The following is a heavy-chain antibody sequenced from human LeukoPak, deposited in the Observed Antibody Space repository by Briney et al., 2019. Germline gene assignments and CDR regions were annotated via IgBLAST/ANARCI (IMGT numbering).Heavy chain of an antibody. CDR1: GYTFTSYG. CDR3: ARVFGYYGMDV. J-gene: IGHJ6*02. D-gene: IGHD3-16*01. Sequence: ASVKVSCKASGYTFTSYGISWVRQAPGQGLEWMGWISAYNGSTNYAQKLQGRVTMTTDTSTSTAYMELRSLRSDGTAVYYCARVFGYYGMDVWGQGTTVTVSS. CDR2: ISAYNGST. V-gene: IGHV1-18*01.